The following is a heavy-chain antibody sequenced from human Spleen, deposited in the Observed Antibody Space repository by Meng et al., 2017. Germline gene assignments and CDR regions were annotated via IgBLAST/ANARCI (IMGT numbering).Heavy chain of an antibody. CDR3: SGHVDY. Sequence: GESLKISCVGSGFFFSNAWMNWVRQAPGKGLEWVGRIKSETDGGTTEYAAPVKGRFTISRDDSKNTVYLQMNSLKTEDTAVYYCSGHVDYWGHGTLVTVSS. CDR2: IKSETDGGTT. J-gene: IGHJ4*01. V-gene: IGHV3-15*01. CDR1: GFFFSNAW.